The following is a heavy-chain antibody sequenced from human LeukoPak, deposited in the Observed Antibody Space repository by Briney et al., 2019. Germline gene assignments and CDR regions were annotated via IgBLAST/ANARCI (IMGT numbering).Heavy chain of an antibody. D-gene: IGHD6-19*01. J-gene: IGHJ4*02. Sequence: PGGSLRLSCAASGFTFSSYAMHWVRQAPGKGLEWVAVTSHDGSNKYYGDSVKGRFTISRDNSKNTLYLQMNSLRAEDTAVYYCAKLDSSGWSRPFDYWGQGTLVTVSS. V-gene: IGHV3-30*18. CDR3: AKLDSSGWSRPFDY. CDR2: TSHDGSNK. CDR1: GFTFSSYA.